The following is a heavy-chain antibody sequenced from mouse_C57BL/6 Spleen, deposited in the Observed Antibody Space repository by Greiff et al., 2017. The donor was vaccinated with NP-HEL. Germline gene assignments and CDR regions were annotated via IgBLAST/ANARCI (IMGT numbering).Heavy chain of an antibody. V-gene: IGHV1-81*01. CDR3: ARSATTVVAPYYFDY. Sequence: QVQLKESGAELARPGASVKLSCKASGYTFTSYGISWVKQRTGQGLEWIGEIYPRSGNTYYNEKFKGKATLTADKSSSTAYMELRSLTSEDSAVYFCARSATTVVAPYYFDYWGQGTTLTVSS. CDR2: IYPRSGNT. D-gene: IGHD1-1*01. CDR1: GYTFTSYG. J-gene: IGHJ2*01.